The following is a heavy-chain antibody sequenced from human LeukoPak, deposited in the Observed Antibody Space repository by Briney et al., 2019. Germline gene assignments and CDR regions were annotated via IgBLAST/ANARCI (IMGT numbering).Heavy chain of an antibody. CDR3: AKDKQSYVVAVAGTFNY. CDR1: GFTFSSYA. J-gene: IGHJ4*02. D-gene: IGHD6-19*01. CDR2: ISGSGGST. V-gene: IGHV3-23*01. Sequence: GGSLRLSCAASGFTFSSYAMSWVRQAPGKGLEWVSAISGSGGSTYYADSVKGRFTISRDNSKNTLYLQMNSLRAEDTAVYYCAKDKQSYVVAVAGTFNYWGQGTLVTVSS.